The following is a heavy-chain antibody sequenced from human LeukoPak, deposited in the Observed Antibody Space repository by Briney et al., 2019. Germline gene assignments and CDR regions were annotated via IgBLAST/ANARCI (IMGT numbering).Heavy chain of an antibody. CDR3: ARYGVGGYSSSLEGNWFDP. CDR1: GYTFTSYY. CDR2: INPSGGST. V-gene: IGHV1-46*01. Sequence: ASVKVSCKASGYTFTSYYMHWVRQAPGQGLEWMGIINPSGGSTSYAQKFQGRVTMTRDTSTSTVYMELSSLRSDDTAVYYCARYGVGGYSSSLEGNWFDPWGQGTLVTVSS. J-gene: IGHJ5*02. D-gene: IGHD6-6*01.